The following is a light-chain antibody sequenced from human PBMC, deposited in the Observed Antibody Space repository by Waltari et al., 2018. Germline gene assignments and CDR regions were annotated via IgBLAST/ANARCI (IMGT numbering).Light chain of an antibody. J-gene: IGKJ1*01. V-gene: IGKV3-20*01. CDR3: QHYVRLPVS. Sequence: EIVLTQSPGTLSLSQGERATLSCRASQSVSRSLAWYQQKPGQAPRLRIYGASSRATGVPDRFSGSGSGTDFSLTISRLEPEDFAVYYCQHYVRLPVSFGQGTKVEIK. CDR1: QSVSRS. CDR2: GAS.